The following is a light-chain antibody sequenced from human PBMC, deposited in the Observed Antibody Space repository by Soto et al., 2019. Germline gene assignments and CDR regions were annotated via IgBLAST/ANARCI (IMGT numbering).Light chain of an antibody. Sequence: EIVMTQSPATLSVSPGERATLSCRASQIISSNLAWYQQKPGQAPRLLIYGASTRATGVPARFSGSGSKTEFTFTISSLQSEDFAVYYCQQYNNRPPWTFGQGTKVEIK. V-gene: IGKV3-15*01. CDR1: QIISSN. J-gene: IGKJ1*01. CDR3: QQYNNRPPWT. CDR2: GAS.